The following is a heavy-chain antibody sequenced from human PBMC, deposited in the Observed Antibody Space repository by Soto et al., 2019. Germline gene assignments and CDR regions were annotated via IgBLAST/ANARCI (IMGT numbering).Heavy chain of an antibody. CDR2: ISYDGSNK. D-gene: IGHD3-22*01. J-gene: IGHJ4*02. Sequence: GGSLRLSCAASGFTFSNYAMSWVRQAPGKGLEWVAVISYDGSNKYYADSVKGRFTISRDNSKNTLYVQMNSLRAEDTAVYYCAIRASYYDSSGYFDYWGQGTLVTVSS. CDR3: AIRASYYDSSGYFDY. CDR1: GFTFSNYA. V-gene: IGHV3-30-3*01.